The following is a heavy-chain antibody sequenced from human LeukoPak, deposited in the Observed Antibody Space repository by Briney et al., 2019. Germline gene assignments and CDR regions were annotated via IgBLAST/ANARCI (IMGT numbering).Heavy chain of an antibody. V-gene: IGHV1-69*04. CDR1: GGTFSSYA. Sequence: SVKVSCKASGGTFSSYAISWVRQTPGQGLEWMGRIIPILGIANYAQKFQGRVTITADKSTSTAYMELSSLRSEDTAVYYCASELITIFAWFDPWGQGTLVTVSS. CDR2: IIPILGIA. D-gene: IGHD3-3*01. CDR3: ASELITIFAWFDP. J-gene: IGHJ5*02.